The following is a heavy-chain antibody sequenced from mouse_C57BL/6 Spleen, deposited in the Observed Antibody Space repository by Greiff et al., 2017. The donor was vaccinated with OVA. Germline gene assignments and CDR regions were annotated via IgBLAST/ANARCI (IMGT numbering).Heavy chain of an antibody. D-gene: IGHD2-4*01. Sequence: QVQLQQPGAELVMPGASVKLSCKASGYTFTSYWMHWVKQRPGQGLEWIGEIDPSDSYTNYNQKFKGKSTLTVDKSSSTAYMQLSSLTSEDSAVYYCARGGIYYDYERNFDYWGQGTTLTVSS. V-gene: IGHV1-69*01. CDR3: ARGGIYYDYERNFDY. J-gene: IGHJ2*01. CDR2: IDPSDSYT. CDR1: GYTFTSYW.